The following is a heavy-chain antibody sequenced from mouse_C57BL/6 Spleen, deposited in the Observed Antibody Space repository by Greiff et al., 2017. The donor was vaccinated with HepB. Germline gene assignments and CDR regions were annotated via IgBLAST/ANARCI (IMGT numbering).Heavy chain of an antibody. D-gene: IGHD2-2*01. CDR2: IWGGGST. Sequence: VKLVESGPGLVAPSQSLSITCTVSGFSLTSYGVDWVRQPPGKGLEWLGVIWGGGSTNYNSALMSRLSISKDNSKSQVFLKMNSLQTDDTAMYYCAKHRENGYDGWYFDVWGTGTTVTVSS. J-gene: IGHJ1*03. CDR3: AKHRENGYDGWYFDV. CDR1: GFSLTSYG. V-gene: IGHV2-9*01.